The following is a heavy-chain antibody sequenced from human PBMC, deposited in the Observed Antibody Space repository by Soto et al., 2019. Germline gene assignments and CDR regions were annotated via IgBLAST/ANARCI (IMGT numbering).Heavy chain of an antibody. Sequence: ASVKVSCKASGYTFTSYDINWVRQATGQGLEWMGWMNPNSGNTGYAQKFQGRVTMTRNTSISTAYMELSSLRSEDTAVYYCGVYFDWLLTDRDDYWGQGTLVTVSS. CDR3: GVYFDWLLTDRDDY. J-gene: IGHJ4*02. V-gene: IGHV1-8*01. CDR2: MNPNSGNT. D-gene: IGHD3-9*01. CDR1: GYTFTSYD.